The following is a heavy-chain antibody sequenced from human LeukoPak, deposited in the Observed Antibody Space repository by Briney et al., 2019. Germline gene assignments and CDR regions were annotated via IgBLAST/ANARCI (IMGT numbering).Heavy chain of an antibody. V-gene: IGHV3-11*01. CDR3: ARVGRTMTAAGFGAFDI. Sequence: GGSLRLSCAASGFTVSSEYISWVRQAPGKGLEWVSYISYSGNTIYYADSVKGRFTISRDNAKNSLYLQMNSLRAEDTALYYCARVGRTMTAAGFGAFDIWGQGTMVTVSS. D-gene: IGHD6-13*01. J-gene: IGHJ3*02. CDR2: ISYSGNTI. CDR1: GFTVSSEY.